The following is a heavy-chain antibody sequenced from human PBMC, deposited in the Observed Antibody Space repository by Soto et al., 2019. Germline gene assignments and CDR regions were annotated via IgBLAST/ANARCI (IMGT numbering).Heavy chain of an antibody. V-gene: IGHV1-18*01. D-gene: IGHD2-21*02. CDR1: GYTFTSYG. J-gene: IGHJ5*02. CDR2: ISAYNGNT. CDR3: ARVVGVVTHPNTIWFDP. Sequence: SVKVSCKASGYTFTSYGISWVRQAPGQGLEWMGWISAYNGNTNYAQNRQVRVTMTTDTSTSTAYMELRSLRSDDTAVYYCARVVGVVTHPNTIWFDPWGQGTLVTVSS.